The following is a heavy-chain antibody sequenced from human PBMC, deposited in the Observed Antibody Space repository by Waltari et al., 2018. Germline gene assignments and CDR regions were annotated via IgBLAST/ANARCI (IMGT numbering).Heavy chain of an antibody. J-gene: IGHJ6*02. Sequence: QLVQSGAEVKKPGSSVKVSCQASGGTFTSYAISWVRQAPGQGLEWMGGNIPLSGSTNYAQKFQGRLTMTADDSTSTAYMDLSGLTSDDTAVYFCAKKLPTSTWKYFYHGLDVWGQGTTVVVSS. V-gene: IGHV1-69*01. CDR2: NIPLSGST. CDR1: GGTFTSYA. D-gene: IGHD6-13*01. CDR3: AKKLPTSTWKYFYHGLDV.